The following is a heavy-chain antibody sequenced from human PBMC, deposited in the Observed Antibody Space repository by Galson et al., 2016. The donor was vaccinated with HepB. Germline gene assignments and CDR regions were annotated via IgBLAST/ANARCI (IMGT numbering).Heavy chain of an antibody. Sequence: SVKVSCKASGYTFTNYGITWVRQAPGQGLEWMGWISVYDGNTNYAQKLQGRVTMTTDTSTSTAYMEVRNLRSDDKAVYYCARLLTTVTAGRDYFDYWGQGSLVTVSS. J-gene: IGHJ4*02. CDR2: ISVYDGNT. D-gene: IGHD4-17*01. V-gene: IGHV1-18*04. CDR1: GYTFTNYG. CDR3: ARLLTTVTAGRDYFDY.